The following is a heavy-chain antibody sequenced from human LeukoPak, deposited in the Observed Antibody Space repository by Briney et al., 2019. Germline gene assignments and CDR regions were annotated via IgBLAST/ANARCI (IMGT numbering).Heavy chain of an antibody. V-gene: IGHV1-69*06. CDR3: ARVPSGGNKFDP. Sequence: SVKVSCKASGGTFSSYAISWVRQAPRQGLEWMGGIIPIFGTATYAQKFQGRVTITADKSTSTAYMDLSSLRSEDTAVYYCARVPSGGNKFDPWGQGTLVTVSS. CDR1: GGTFSSYA. D-gene: IGHD6-25*01. CDR2: IIPIFGTA. J-gene: IGHJ5*02.